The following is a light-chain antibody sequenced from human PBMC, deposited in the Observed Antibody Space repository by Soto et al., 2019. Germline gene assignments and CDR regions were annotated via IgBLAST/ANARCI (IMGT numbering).Light chain of an antibody. CDR3: AAWDDSLNGYV. Sequence: QSALPQPPSASATPGQRVTISCSGGSSNIGTNAVNWYQRLPGTAPKLLIYNNNQRPSGVPDRFSGSKSGTSASLAISGLQSEDEADYYCAAWDDSLNGYVFGTGTKVTVL. CDR1: SSNIGTNA. J-gene: IGLJ1*01. V-gene: IGLV1-44*01. CDR2: NNN.